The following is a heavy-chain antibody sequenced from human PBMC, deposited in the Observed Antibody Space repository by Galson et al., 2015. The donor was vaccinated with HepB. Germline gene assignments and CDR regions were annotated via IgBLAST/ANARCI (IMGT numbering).Heavy chain of an antibody. Sequence: SLRLSCAASGFTFSSYAMHWVRQAPGKGLEWVAVISYDGSNKYYADSVKGRFTISRDNSKNTLYLQMNSLRAEDTAVYYCARHGEVTGIFDYWGQGTLVTVSP. D-gene: IGHD7-27*01. CDR2: ISYDGSNK. CDR3: ARHGEVTGIFDY. J-gene: IGHJ4*02. CDR1: GFTFSSYA. V-gene: IGHV3-30-3*01.